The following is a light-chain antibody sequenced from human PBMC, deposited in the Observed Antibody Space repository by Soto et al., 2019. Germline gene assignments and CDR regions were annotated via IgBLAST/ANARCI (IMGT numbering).Light chain of an antibody. CDR2: EVS. J-gene: IGLJ3*02. Sequence: QSALTQPASVSGSPGQSITISCTGTSSDVGGYNYVSWYQQHPGKAPKLMIYEVSNRPSEVSNRFSGSKSGNTASLTISGLQAEDEADYYCSSYTSSSTQVFGGGTKLTVL. CDR1: SSDVGGYNY. V-gene: IGLV2-14*01. CDR3: SSYTSSSTQV.